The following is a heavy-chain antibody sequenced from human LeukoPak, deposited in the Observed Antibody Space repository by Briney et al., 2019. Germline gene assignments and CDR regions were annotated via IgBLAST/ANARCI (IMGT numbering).Heavy chain of an antibody. CDR2: MNPNSGNT. CDR3: ARVPTRSKYRTSSLRYGMDV. J-gene: IGHJ6*02. CDR1: GYTFTSYD. V-gene: IGHV1-8*01. Sequence: ASVKVSCKASGYTFTSYDINWVRQATGQGLEWMGWMNPNSGNTGYAQKFQGRVTMTRNTSISTAYMELSSLRSEDTAVYYCARVPTRSKYRTSSLRYGMDVWGQGTTVTVSS. D-gene: IGHD5-12*01.